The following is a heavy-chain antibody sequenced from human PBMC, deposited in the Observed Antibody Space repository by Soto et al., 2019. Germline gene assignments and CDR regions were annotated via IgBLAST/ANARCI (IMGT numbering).Heavy chain of an antibody. Sequence: SETLSLTCTVSGGSISSYYWSWIRQPPGKGLEWIGYIYYSGSTNYNPSLKSRVTISVDTSKNQFSLELSSVTAADTAVYYCTAAGAQFDYWGQGTVVTVSS. D-gene: IGHD6-13*01. J-gene: IGHJ4*02. CDR2: IYYSGST. CDR3: TAAGAQFDY. CDR1: GGSISSYY. V-gene: IGHV4-59*12.